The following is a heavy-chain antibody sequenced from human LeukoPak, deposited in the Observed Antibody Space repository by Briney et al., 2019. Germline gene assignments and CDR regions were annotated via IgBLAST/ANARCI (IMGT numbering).Heavy chain of an antibody. Sequence: ASVNVSCKASGYTFTSYYMHWVRQAPGQGLEWMAMINPSGGTTTYAQNFQGRLSMTRDTSTSTVYMELSSLRSEDTAMYYCAGDRGGSFVFDYWGQGTLVTVSS. CDR3: AGDRGGSFVFDY. CDR1: GYTFTSYY. J-gene: IGHJ4*02. V-gene: IGHV1-46*01. CDR2: INPSGGTT. D-gene: IGHD3-16*01.